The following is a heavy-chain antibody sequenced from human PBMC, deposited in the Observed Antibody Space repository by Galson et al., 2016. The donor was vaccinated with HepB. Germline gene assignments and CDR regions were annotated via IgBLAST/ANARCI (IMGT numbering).Heavy chain of an antibody. V-gene: IGHV4-61*02. CDR3: ARGLAPSEAIVQSPDY. Sequence: TLSLTCTVSGGSISSGSYYWSWIRQPAGKGLEWIGRIYTSGSTNYNPSLRGRVSISVDTSKNQFSLKLTSVTPADTGVYYCARGLAPSEAIVQSPDYWGQGILITVS. CDR2: IYTSGST. D-gene: IGHD3-16*02. CDR1: GGSISSGSYY. J-gene: IGHJ4*02.